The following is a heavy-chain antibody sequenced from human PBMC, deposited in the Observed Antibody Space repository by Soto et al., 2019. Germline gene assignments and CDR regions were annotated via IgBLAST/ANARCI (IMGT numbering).Heavy chain of an antibody. Sequence: QVQLQESGPGLVKPSQTLSLTCTVSGGSISSGGYYWSWIRQHPGKGLEWIGYIYYSGSTYYNPSLKSRVTISVDTSKNQSSLKLSSVTAADTAVYYCARAYYDILTGYYGRGNYFDYWGQGTLVTVSS. CDR1: GGSISSGGYY. J-gene: IGHJ4*02. D-gene: IGHD3-9*01. CDR2: IYYSGST. CDR3: ARAYYDILTGYYGRGNYFDY. V-gene: IGHV4-31*03.